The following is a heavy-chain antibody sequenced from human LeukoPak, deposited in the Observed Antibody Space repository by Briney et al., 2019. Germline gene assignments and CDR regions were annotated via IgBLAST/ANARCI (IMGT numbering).Heavy chain of an antibody. CDR3: ARGLYSSSSRWTYYYYYGMDV. Sequence: PSETLSLTCAVYGGSFSGYYWSWIRQPPGKGLEWIGEINHSGSTNYNPSLKSRVTISVDTSKNQFSLKLSSVTAADTAVYYCARGLYSSSSRWTYYYYYGMDVWGQGTTVTVSS. V-gene: IGHV4-34*01. CDR1: GGSFSGYY. D-gene: IGHD6-6*01. CDR2: INHSGST. J-gene: IGHJ6*02.